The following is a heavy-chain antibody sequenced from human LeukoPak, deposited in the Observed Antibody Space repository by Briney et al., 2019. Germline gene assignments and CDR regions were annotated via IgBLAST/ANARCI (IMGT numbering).Heavy chain of an antibody. J-gene: IGHJ3*01. D-gene: IGHD2-8*01. V-gene: IGHV3-23*01. CDR3: AKDSIERNGVYDAFDV. CDR1: GFTFSEFA. Sequence: GGSLRLSCVASGFTFSEFAMNWVRQVPGKGPEWVSHIGGGGVDREYEESVKGRFTVSRDNSRNSLYLQMNSLRGEDTAIYYSAKDSIERNGVYDAFDVWGQGTKVTVAS. CDR2: IGGGGVDR.